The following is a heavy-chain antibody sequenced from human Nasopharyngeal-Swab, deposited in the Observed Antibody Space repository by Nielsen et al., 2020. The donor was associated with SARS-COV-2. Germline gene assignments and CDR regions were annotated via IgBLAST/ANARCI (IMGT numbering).Heavy chain of an antibody. J-gene: IGHJ4*02. CDR1: GFPFSSYS. CDR2: ISSSSSYI. D-gene: IGHD3-3*01. CDR3: ASAYYDFWSGDEYYFDY. Sequence: GVLKISCAASGFPFSSYSMNWVRQAPGKGLEWVSSISSSSSYIYYADSVKGRFTISRDNAKNSLYLQMNSLRAEDTAVYYCASAYYDFWSGDEYYFDYWGQGTLVTVSS. V-gene: IGHV3-21*01.